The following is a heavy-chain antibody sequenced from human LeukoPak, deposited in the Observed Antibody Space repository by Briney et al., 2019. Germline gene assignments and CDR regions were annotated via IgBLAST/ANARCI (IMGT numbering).Heavy chain of an antibody. CDR2: INEDGSDK. D-gene: IGHD1-26*01. V-gene: IGHV3-7*05. CDR3: ATWSNAWEFDY. CDR1: GFTFSSSW. Sequence: GGSLRLSCAASGFTFSSSWMTWVRQAPGKGLEWVAHINEDGSDKYYVGSVTGRFSISRDNTKNSLYLQMSSLRAEDTAVYYCATWSNAWEFDYWGQGTLVSVSS. J-gene: IGHJ4*02.